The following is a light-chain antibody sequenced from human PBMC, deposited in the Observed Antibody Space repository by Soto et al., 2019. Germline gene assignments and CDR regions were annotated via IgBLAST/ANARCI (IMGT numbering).Light chain of an antibody. Sequence: EIVLTQSPGTLSLSPGERATLSCRASQSVSSSYLAWYQQKPGQAPRLLIFGVSHRDTGIPDRFSGSGSGTEFTLTISRLEPEDFAVYYCQQYGSSPITFGQGTKV. CDR2: GVS. CDR3: QQYGSSPIT. V-gene: IGKV3-20*01. J-gene: IGKJ1*01. CDR1: QSVSSSY.